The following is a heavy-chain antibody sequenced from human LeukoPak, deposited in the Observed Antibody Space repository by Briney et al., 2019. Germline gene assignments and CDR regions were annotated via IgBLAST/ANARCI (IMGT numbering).Heavy chain of an antibody. CDR1: GFTFSSYW. V-gene: IGHV3-7*03. CDR3: AKVKSLEAATPCFDY. J-gene: IGHJ4*02. CDR2: IKQDGSEK. D-gene: IGHD2-15*01. Sequence: GGSLRLSCAASGFTFSSYWMSWVRQAPGKGLEWVANIKQDGSEKYYVDSVKGRFTISRDNSKNTLYLQMNSLRAEDTAVYYCAKVKSLEAATPCFDYWGQGTLVTVSS.